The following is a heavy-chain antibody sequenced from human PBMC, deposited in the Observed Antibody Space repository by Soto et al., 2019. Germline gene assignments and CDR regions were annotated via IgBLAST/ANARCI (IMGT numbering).Heavy chain of an antibody. CDR2: IKHDGSEE. D-gene: IGHD5-12*01. Sequence: PGGSLRLSCAASGFTFTNYWMTWVRRAPGKGLEWVANIKHDGSEEYYVDSVKGRFTISRDNAKHSLFLQMNSLRGEDTALYYCARMSGYDPPLFDSWGQGTLVTVS. CDR1: GFTFTNYW. CDR3: ARMSGYDPPLFDS. V-gene: IGHV3-7*01. J-gene: IGHJ4*02.